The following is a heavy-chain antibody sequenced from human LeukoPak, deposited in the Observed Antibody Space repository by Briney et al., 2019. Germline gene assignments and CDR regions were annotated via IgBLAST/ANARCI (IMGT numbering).Heavy chain of an antibody. J-gene: IGHJ5*02. CDR1: GGSISSYY. CDR3: ARERTIAVAGTSVFDP. CDR2: MHYSGST. V-gene: IGHV4-59*01. D-gene: IGHD6-19*01. Sequence: SSETLSLTCSVSGGSISSYYWSWIRQPPGKGLEWIGYMHYSGSTKYNPSLKSRVTISVDKSKNQFSLKLSSVTAADTAVYYCARERTIAVAGTSVFDPWGQGTLVTVSS.